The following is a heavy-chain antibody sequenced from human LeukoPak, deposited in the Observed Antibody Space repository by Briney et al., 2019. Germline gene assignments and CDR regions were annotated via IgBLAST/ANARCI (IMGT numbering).Heavy chain of an antibody. CDR3: AKDLNYYDSSGPNWFDP. CDR1: GFTFSSYG. Sequence: PGGSLRLSCAASGFTFSSYGMHWVRQAPGTGLEWVAVIWYDGSNKYYADSVKGRFTISRDNSKNTLYLQMNSLRAEDTAVYYCAKDLNYYDSSGPNWFDPWGQGTLVTVSS. V-gene: IGHV3-33*06. J-gene: IGHJ5*02. CDR2: IWYDGSNK. D-gene: IGHD3-22*01.